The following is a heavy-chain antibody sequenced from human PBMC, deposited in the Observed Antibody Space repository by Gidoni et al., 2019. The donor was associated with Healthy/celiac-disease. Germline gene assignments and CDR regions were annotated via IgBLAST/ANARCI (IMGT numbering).Heavy chain of an antibody. CDR1: GFTFSSYS. CDR3: ARDLTTVSHYGMDV. Sequence: EVQLVESGGGLVKPGGSLRLSCAASGFTFSSYSMNWVRQAPGKGLEWVSSISSSSSYIYYADAVKGRFTISRDNAKNSRYLQMNSRGAEDTAVYYCARDLTTVSHYGMDVWGQGTTVTVSS. J-gene: IGHJ6*02. D-gene: IGHD4-17*01. V-gene: IGHV3-21*01. CDR2: ISSSSSYI.